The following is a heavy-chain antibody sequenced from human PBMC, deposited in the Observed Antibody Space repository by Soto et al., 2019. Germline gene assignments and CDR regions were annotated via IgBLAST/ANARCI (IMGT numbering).Heavy chain of an antibody. Sequence: QVQLVQSGGGVVQPGRSLRLSCAASGFTFSSYGIHWVRQAPGNGLEWVAFISYDGKNDYYADSVKGRFTVSRDNSKNTLYLQMNSLKAEDTALYYCAKDRGFSYGHFVFWGQGALVTVSS. CDR3: AKDRGFSYGHFVF. J-gene: IGHJ4*02. CDR1: GFTFSSYG. CDR2: ISYDGKND. D-gene: IGHD5-18*01. V-gene: IGHV3-30*18.